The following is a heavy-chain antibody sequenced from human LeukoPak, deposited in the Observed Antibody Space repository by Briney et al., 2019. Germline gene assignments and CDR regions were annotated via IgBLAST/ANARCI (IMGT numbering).Heavy chain of an antibody. J-gene: IGHJ6*02. CDR2: IYSGGST. CDR1: GFTVSSNY. CDR3: ARDLSYGMDV. D-gene: IGHD3-16*02. V-gene: IGHV3-53*01. Sequence: GGSLRLSCAASGFTVSSNYMSWVRQAPGKGLEWVSAIYSGGSTYYADSVKGRFTISRDNSKNTLYLQMNSLRAEDTAVYHCARDLSYGMDVWGQGTTVTVSS.